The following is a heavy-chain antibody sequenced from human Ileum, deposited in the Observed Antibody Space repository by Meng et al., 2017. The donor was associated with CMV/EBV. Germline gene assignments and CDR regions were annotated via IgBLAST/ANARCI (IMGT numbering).Heavy chain of an antibody. Sequence: SETLSLTCTVSGGSSSSSSYYWGWIRQPPGKGLEWIWSIYFSGSTDYNPSLKGRVTISVDTSKNQFSLTLSSVTATDTAVYYCARETTNYYGSGGLDYWGQGTLVTVSS. CDR3: ARETTNYYGSGGLDY. CDR2: IYFSGST. D-gene: IGHD3-10*01. CDR1: GGSSSSSSYY. V-gene: IGHV4-39*07. J-gene: IGHJ4*01.